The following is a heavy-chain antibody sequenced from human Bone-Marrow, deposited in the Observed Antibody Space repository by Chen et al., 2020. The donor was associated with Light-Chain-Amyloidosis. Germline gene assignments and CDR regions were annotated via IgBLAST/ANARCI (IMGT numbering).Heavy chain of an antibody. D-gene: IGHD5-12*01. Sequence: EVQLEQSGPEVTKPGESLKISCKGSGYTFPNTWIGWVRQMPGKGLEWKGDIYPNNSDARYSPSREGQSTISADNTIATAYHQWRSMKATESAMYCGATRRDGSNFDYWGQGTLVTVSS. CDR2: IYPNNSDA. CDR3: ATRRDGSNFDY. CDR1: GYTFPNTW. J-gene: IGHJ4*02. V-gene: IGHV5-51*01.